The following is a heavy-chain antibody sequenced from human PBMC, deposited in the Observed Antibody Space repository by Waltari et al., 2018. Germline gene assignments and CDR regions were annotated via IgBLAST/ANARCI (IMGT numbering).Heavy chain of an antibody. D-gene: IGHD3-16*01. Sequence: QVQLVQSGAEVKKPGASVKVSCKASGYTFTSYGISWVRQAPGQGLEWMGWIRAYNGNTNYAQKLQGRVTMTTDTATSTAYMELRSLRSDDTAVYYCARDEGVMITFGGVGAYWGQGTLVTVSS. CDR2: IRAYNGNT. V-gene: IGHV1-18*01. CDR3: ARDEGVMITFGGVGAY. CDR1: GYTFTSYG. J-gene: IGHJ4*02.